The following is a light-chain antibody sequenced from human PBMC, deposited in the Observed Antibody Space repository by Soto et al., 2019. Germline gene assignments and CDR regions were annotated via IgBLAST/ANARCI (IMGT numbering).Light chain of an antibody. CDR2: AAS. J-gene: IGKJ1*01. CDR3: QQSYSSPPT. Sequence: DIQMTQSPSSLSASVGDRVTITCRASQSISNSLNWYQQKPGNAPKVLIYAASNLQSGVPSRFSGSRSGPDFTLTISSLQPEDFATYYCQQSYSSPPTFGQGTKVEIK. CDR1: QSISNS. V-gene: IGKV1-39*01.